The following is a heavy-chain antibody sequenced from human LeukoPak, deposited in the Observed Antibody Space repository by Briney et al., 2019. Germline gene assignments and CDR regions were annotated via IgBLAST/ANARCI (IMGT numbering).Heavy chain of an antibody. CDR2: ISSSSSYI. V-gene: IGHV3-21*01. CDR3: ARDRYYYDSSGYHPNYWYFDL. D-gene: IGHD3-22*01. J-gene: IGHJ2*01. Sequence: PGGSLRLSCAASGFTFSSYSMNWVRQAPGKGLEWVSSISSSSSYIYYADSVKGRFTISRDNAKNSLYLQMNSLRAEDTAVYYCARDRYYYDSSGYHPNYWYFDLWGRGTLVTVSS. CDR1: GFTFSSYS.